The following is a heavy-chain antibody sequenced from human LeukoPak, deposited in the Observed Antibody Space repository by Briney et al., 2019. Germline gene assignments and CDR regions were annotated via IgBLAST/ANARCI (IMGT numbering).Heavy chain of an antibody. CDR2: INPNSGGT. Sequence: ASVKVSCKASGYTFTGYYMHWLRQAPGQGLEWMGWINPNSGGTNYAQKFQGRVTMTRDTSISTAYMELSRLRSDDTAVYYCARDGIYSYGYSLFDYWGQGTLVTVSS. J-gene: IGHJ4*02. CDR1: GYTFTGYY. CDR3: ARDGIYSYGYSLFDY. D-gene: IGHD5-18*01. V-gene: IGHV1-2*02.